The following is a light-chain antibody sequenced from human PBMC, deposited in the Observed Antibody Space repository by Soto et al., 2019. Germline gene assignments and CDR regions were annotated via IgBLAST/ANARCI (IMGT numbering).Light chain of an antibody. J-gene: IGKJ1*01. CDR3: QQYNSYSWT. CDR1: QSISSW. Sequence: DIQMTQSPSPLSASVGDRVTITCRASQSISSWLAWYQQKPGKAPKLLIYGASSLESGVPSRFSGSGSGTEITLTISSLQPDDFATYYCQQYNSYSWTFGQGTKVDIK. CDR2: GAS. V-gene: IGKV1-5*01.